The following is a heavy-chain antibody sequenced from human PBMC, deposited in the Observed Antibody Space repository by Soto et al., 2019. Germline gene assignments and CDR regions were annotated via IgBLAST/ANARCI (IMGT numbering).Heavy chain of an antibody. CDR3: ARLGPLGWFDP. CDR2: IYYSGST. J-gene: IGHJ5*02. D-gene: IGHD3-16*01. Sequence: ASETLSLTCTVSGGSISSSSYYWGWIRQPPGKGLEWIGSIYYSGSTYYNPSLKSRVTISVDTSKNQFSLKLSSVTAADTAVYYCARLGPLGWFDPWGQGTLVTVSS. V-gene: IGHV4-39*01. CDR1: GGSISSSSYY.